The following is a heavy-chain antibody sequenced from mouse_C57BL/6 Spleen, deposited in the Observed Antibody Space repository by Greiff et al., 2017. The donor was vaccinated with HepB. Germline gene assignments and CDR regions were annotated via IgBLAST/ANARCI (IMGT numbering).Heavy chain of an antibody. CDR3: ASLGGAWFAY. Sequence: DVKLQESGPGLVKPSQSLSLTCSVTGYSITSGYYWNWIRQFPGNKLEWMGYISYDGSNNYNPSLKNRISITRDTSKNQFFLKLNSVTTEDKATYYGASLGGAWFAYWGQGTLVTVSA. CDR1: GYSITSGYY. CDR2: ISYDGSN. V-gene: IGHV3-6*01. D-gene: IGHD3-3*01. J-gene: IGHJ3*01.